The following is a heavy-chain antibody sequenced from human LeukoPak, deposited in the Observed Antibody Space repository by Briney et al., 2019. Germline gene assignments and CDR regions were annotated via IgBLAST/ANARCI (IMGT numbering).Heavy chain of an antibody. CDR1: GYTFTEYY. J-gene: IGHJ4*02. CDR3: ARGRDSGSRTYFFDY. Sequence: ASVKVSCKASGYTFTEYYLHWVRQAPGQGLEWLAWISPTSGGTNYAQKFQGRVSLTRDTSITTAYMEPNRLRSDDTAVYYCARGRDSGSRTYFFDYWGQGTLVTVSS. V-gene: IGHV1-2*02. D-gene: IGHD1-26*01. CDR2: ISPTSGGT.